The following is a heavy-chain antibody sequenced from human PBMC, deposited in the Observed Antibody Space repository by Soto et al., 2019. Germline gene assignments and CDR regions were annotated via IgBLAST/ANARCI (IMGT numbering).Heavy chain of an antibody. J-gene: IGHJ4*02. V-gene: IGHV3-30*18. Sequence: LRLSCAASGFTLTTYGMHWVRQAPGKGLEWVTLISYDGNKAYYADSVKGRFTISRDNSNNTLYLQMNSLRTEDTAVYYCAKHPHSSGSYYYFDYWGQGTLVTVSS. D-gene: IGHD6-19*01. CDR2: ISYDGNKA. CDR3: AKHPHSSGSYYYFDY. CDR1: GFTLTTYG.